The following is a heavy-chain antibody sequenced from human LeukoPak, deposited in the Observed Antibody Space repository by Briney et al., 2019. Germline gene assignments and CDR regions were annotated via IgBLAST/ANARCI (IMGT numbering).Heavy chain of an antibody. CDR2: ISSSSSYI. Sequence: GGSLRLSCAASGFTFSSYSMNWVCQAPGKGLEWVSSISSSSSYIYYADSVKGRFTISRDNAKNSLYLQMNSLRAEDTAVYYCARGASAAAPGDAFDIWGQGTMVTVSS. CDR1: GFTFSSYS. D-gene: IGHD6-13*01. CDR3: ARGASAAAPGDAFDI. J-gene: IGHJ3*02. V-gene: IGHV3-21*01.